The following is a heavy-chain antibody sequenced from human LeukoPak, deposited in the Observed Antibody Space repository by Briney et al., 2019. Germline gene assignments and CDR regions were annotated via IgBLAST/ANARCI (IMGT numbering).Heavy chain of an antibody. CDR3: ATGGEGVPAAFN. CDR1: GGTFSSYA. CDR2: IIPIFGTA. V-gene: IGHV1-69*05. D-gene: IGHD2-2*01. J-gene: IGHJ4*02. Sequence: SVKVSCKASGGTFSSYAISWVRQAPGQGLEWMGGIIPIFGTANYAQKFQGRVTITTDESTSTAYMELSSLRSEDTAVYYCATGGEGVPAAFNWGQGTLVTVSS.